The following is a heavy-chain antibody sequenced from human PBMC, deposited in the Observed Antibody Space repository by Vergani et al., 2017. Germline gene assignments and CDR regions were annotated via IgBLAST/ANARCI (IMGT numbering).Heavy chain of an antibody. D-gene: IGHD5-18*01. V-gene: IGHV3-23*01. CDR2: ISGSGCST. CDR3: AKDRGYSCGYPLDYYCMDV. Sequence: EVQLLESGGGLVQPGGSLRLSCAASGFTFSSYAMSWVRQAPGKGLEWVSAISGSGCSTYYADSVKGRFTISRDNSKNTRYLQMNSLSAEDTAVDYCAKDRGYSCGYPLDYYCMDVWGQGTTVTVSS. J-gene: IGHJ6*02. CDR1: GFTFSSYA.